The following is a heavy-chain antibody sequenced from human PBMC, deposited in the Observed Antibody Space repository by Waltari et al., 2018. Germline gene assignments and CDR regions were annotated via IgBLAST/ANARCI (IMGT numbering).Heavy chain of an antibody. D-gene: IGHD3-3*01. Sequence: HVQLHESGAGLVRPSEPLSLTCTVSGDSISGYYYTWIRQLAGKGLEWIGRIHSGGNTNYNPSLKSRVTMSVDRSKNQFSLNLSFVTAADTAVYYCARDSSPKKRTSVVGVLYFMDVWGKGTTVTVSS. V-gene: IGHV4-4*07. CDR2: IHSGGNT. J-gene: IGHJ6*03. CDR1: GDSISGYY. CDR3: ARDSSPKKRTSVVGVLYFMDV.